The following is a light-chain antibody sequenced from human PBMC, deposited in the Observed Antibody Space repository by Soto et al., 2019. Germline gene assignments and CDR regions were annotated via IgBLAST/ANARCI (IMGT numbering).Light chain of an antibody. J-gene: IGLJ1*01. CDR2: EGS. Sequence: QSVLTQPASVSGSPGRSITISCTGTSSDVGSYNLVSWYQQHPGKAPKLMIYEGSKRPSGVSNRFSGSKSGNTASLTISGLQAEDEADYYCCSYAGSSTYAFGTGTKVTVL. CDR3: CSYAGSSTYA. V-gene: IGLV2-23*01. CDR1: SSDVGSYNL.